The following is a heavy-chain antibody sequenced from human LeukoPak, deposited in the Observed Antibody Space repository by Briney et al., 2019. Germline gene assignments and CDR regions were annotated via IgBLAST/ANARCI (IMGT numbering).Heavy chain of an antibody. Sequence: ASVQVSCQASGYTFTGYYMHWVRQAPGQGLAWMGWINPKSGDTNYAQKFQGRVTMTRDTSISTAYMELSRLRSDDTAVYYCARVLVRDYYDSSGYPEYFDYWGQGTLVTVSS. D-gene: IGHD3-22*01. CDR1: GYTFTGYY. CDR2: INPKSGDT. V-gene: IGHV1-2*02. CDR3: ARVLVRDYYDSSGYPEYFDY. J-gene: IGHJ4*02.